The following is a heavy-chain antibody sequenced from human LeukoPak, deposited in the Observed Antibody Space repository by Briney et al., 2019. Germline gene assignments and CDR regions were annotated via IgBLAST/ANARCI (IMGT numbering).Heavy chain of an antibody. D-gene: IGHD6-13*01. CDR3: AKDWKLAAAGVYLDY. CDR1: GLTFGTFA. Sequence: GGSLRLYCAASGLTFGTFAMTWVRQAPGKGLEWVSSITGSGGNSYYADSVKGRFTISRDNSKNTLYLQMNSLRAEDTAVYYCAKDWKLAAAGVYLDYWGQGTLVTVSS. CDR2: ITGSGGNS. V-gene: IGHV3-23*01. J-gene: IGHJ4*02.